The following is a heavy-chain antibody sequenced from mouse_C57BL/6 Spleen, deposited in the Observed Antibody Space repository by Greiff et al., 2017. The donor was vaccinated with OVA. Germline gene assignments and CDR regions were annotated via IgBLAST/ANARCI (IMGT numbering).Heavy chain of an antibody. Sequence: EVKLLESGPGLVKPSPSLSLTCSVTGYSITSGYYWNWIRQFPGNKLEWMGYISYDGSNNYNPSLKNRISITRDTSKNQFFLKLNSVTTEDTATYYCARKGSYGYFDVWGTGTTVTVSS. V-gene: IGHV3-6*01. J-gene: IGHJ1*03. CDR1: GYSITSGYY. D-gene: IGHD1-1*01. CDR3: ARKGSYGYFDV. CDR2: ISYDGSN.